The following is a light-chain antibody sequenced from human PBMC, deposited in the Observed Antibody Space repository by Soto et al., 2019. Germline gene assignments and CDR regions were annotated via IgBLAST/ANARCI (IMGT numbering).Light chain of an antibody. CDR2: KAS. Sequence: DIQMTQSPSTLSASVGDRVTITCRASQSISSWLAWYQQKPGKAPNLLIYKASRLESGVPSRFSGSGSGTEFTLTISSLQPDDFATYYCQQYNSYPTFGQGTRLEIK. CDR3: QQYNSYPT. V-gene: IGKV1-5*03. CDR1: QSISSW. J-gene: IGKJ5*01.